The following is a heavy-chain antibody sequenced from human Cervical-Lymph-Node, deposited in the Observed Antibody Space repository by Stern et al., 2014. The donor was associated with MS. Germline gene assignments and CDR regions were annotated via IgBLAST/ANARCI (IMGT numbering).Heavy chain of an antibody. CDR2: AWYDGSTA. CDR1: EFTFSSYG. CDR3: ARGHIPYAYNYLFDY. Sequence: QVQLVQSGGGVVQPGTSLRLSCAASEFTFSSYGMHWVRQAPGKGLEWVALAWYDGSTAYYTNSVKGRFTISRDNSKNTLSLQMNSLTAEDTAVYYCARGHIPYAYNYLFDYWGQGTLVTVSS. V-gene: IGHV3-33*01. J-gene: IGHJ4*02. D-gene: IGHD5-24*01.